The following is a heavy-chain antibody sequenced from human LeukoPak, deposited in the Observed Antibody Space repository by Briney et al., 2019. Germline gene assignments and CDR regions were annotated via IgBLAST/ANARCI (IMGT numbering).Heavy chain of an antibody. D-gene: IGHD3-22*01. CDR2: ISGSGGST. J-gene: IGHJ4*02. Sequence: GGSLRLSCAASGFTFSSYAMSWVRQAPGTGLEWVSAISGSGGSTYYADSVKGRFTISRDNSKNTLYLQMNSLRAEDTAVYYCARGYDSSGFGPFDYWGQGTLVTVSS. CDR3: ARGYDSSGFGPFDY. V-gene: IGHV3-23*01. CDR1: GFTFSSYA.